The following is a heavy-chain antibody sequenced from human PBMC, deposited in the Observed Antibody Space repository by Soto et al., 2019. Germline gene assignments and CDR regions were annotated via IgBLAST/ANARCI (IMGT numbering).Heavy chain of an antibody. V-gene: IGHV4-31*03. CDR1: GGSISSGGDS. J-gene: IGHJ6*02. D-gene: IGHD2-2*02. CDR2: IYYSGST. CDR3: ARDRDCSSTSCYTDYYYGMDV. Sequence: PSESMSLTCTVCGGSISSGGDSWSWIRQHPGKGLEWIGYIYYSGSTYYNPSLKSRVTISVDTSKNQFSLKLSSVTAADTAVYYCARDRDCSSTSCYTDYYYGMDVWGQGTTVTVSS.